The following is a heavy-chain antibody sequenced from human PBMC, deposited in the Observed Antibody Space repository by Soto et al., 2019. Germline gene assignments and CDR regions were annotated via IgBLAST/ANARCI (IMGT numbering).Heavy chain of an antibody. CDR1: GHNFAGYW. J-gene: IGHJ4*02. D-gene: IGHD3-3*01. V-gene: IGHV5-51*01. CDR2: IYPSDSDT. CDR3: ARGGVSTRTFDY. Sequence: PGVSLKISCKGSGHNFAGYWIAWVRQMPGKGLELMGIIYPSDSDTRYRPSFQGQVTISADKSISSAYLQWSSLRASDTAMYYCARGGVSTRTFDYWGQGTPVTVSS.